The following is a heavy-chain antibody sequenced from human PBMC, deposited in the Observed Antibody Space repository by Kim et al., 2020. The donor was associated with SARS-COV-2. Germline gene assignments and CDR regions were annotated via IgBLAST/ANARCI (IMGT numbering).Heavy chain of an antibody. CDR3: TTTYYDFWSGYSDY. V-gene: IGHV3-15*01. Sequence: AAPVKGRFTISRDESKNTLYLQMNSLKTEDTAVYYCTTTYYDFWSGYSDYWGQGTLVTVSS. D-gene: IGHD3-3*01. J-gene: IGHJ4*02.